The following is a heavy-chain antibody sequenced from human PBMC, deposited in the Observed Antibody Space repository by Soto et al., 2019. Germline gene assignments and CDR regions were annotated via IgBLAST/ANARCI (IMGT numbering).Heavy chain of an antibody. Sequence: ASVKVSCKASGGTFSSYAISWVRQAPGQGLEWMGGIILIFVTANYAQKFQGRVTITADESTSTAYMELSSLRSEDTAVYYCARYRYYDSSGPYRGYYYYYYGMDVWGQGTTVTVSS. D-gene: IGHD3-22*01. V-gene: IGHV1-69*13. J-gene: IGHJ6*02. CDR1: GGTFSSYA. CDR2: IILIFVTA. CDR3: ARYRYYDSSGPYRGYYYYYYGMDV.